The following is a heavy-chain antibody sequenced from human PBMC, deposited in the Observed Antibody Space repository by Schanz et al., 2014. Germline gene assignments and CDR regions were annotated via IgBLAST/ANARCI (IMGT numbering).Heavy chain of an antibody. V-gene: IGHV1-18*01. CDR3: AREGRTSPFDD. CDR1: GYTFTSHG. J-gene: IGHJ4*02. CDR2: LIPIDKP. Sequence: QVQLVQSGAEVKKPGASVKVSCKASGYTFTSHGISWVRQAPGQGLEWMGRLIPIDKPVYAQRFQDRVTISADRSTNTVYMDLNSLRSEDTAIYYCAREGRTSPFDDWGQGTLVIVSS.